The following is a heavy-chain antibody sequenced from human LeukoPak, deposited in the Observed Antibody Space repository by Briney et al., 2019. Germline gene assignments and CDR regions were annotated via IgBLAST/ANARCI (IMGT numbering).Heavy chain of an antibody. Sequence: ASVEVSCKASGYTFTGHSMYWVRQAPGQGLEWMGWIKPNSGGTNYAQKFQGRVTMTRDTSISTAYMELSRLRSDDTAVYYCARGPHGRIYDILTGFDYWGQGTLVTVSS. V-gene: IGHV1-2*02. D-gene: IGHD3-9*01. CDR2: IKPNSGGT. CDR3: ARGPHGRIYDILTGFDY. J-gene: IGHJ4*02. CDR1: GYTFTGHS.